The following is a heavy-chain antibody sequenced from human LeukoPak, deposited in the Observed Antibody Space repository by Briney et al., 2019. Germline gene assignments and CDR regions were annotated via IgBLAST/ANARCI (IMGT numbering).Heavy chain of an antibody. CDR2: INMDGSEK. CDR3: ARDKVTY. CDR1: GFTFGNYW. J-gene: IGHJ4*02. Sequence: PGGSLRLSCAASGFTFGNYWMSWVRQAPGKGPEWEAHINMDGSEKYYVDSVKGRFTISRDNAKNSLYLQMNSLKVEDTAVYYCARDKVTYWGPGTLVTVSS. V-gene: IGHV3-7*01.